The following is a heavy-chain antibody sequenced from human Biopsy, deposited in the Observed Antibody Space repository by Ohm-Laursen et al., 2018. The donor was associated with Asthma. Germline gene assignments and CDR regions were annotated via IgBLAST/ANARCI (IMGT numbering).Heavy chain of an antibody. Sequence: SDTLSLTCLVSGDAMSTSGSYWGWIRQSPGKGLEWIGSIYYSGRTYYNPSLESRVTISADTSKSHFSLKVTSVTAADTAVYYCARAVSSSSYWYFDLWGRGDLVTVSS. CDR3: ARAVSSSSYWYFDL. J-gene: IGHJ2*01. D-gene: IGHD6-6*01. CDR2: IYYSGRT. V-gene: IGHV4-39*02. CDR1: GDAMSTSGSY.